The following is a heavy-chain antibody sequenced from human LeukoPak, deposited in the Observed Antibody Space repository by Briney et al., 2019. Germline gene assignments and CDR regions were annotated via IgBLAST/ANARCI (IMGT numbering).Heavy chain of an antibody. CDR2: ISGSGGST. V-gene: IGHV3-23*01. CDR3: AKERCSGGSCYWGFDY. Sequence: GGSLRLSCAASGFTFSSYAMSWVRQAPGKGLEWVSAISGSGGSTYYADSVKGRFTISRDNSKNTLYLQMNSLRAEDTAVYYCAKERCSGGSCYWGFDYWGQGTLVTVSS. D-gene: IGHD2-15*01. CDR1: GFTFSSYA. J-gene: IGHJ4*02.